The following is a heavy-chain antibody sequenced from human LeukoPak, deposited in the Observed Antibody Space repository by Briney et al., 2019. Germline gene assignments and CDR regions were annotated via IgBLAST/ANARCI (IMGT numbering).Heavy chain of an antibody. D-gene: IGHD2-21*01. V-gene: IGHV3-30-3*01. CDR2: ISYDGSNK. Sequence: GGSLRLSCAASAASGFTFSSYSMHWVRQAPGKGLEWVAVISYDGSNKYYDDSVKGRFIVSRDNSKNTLYLQMDSLRGEDTAVYYCAKDFRIGYSAHFDYWGQGALVTVSS. J-gene: IGHJ4*02. CDR3: AKDFRIGYSAHFDY. CDR1: GFTFSSYS.